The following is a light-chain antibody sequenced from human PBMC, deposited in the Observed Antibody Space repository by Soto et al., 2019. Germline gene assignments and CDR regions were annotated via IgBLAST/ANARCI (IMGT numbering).Light chain of an antibody. CDR1: QSVSGN. CDR3: QQYGNSPIT. V-gene: IGKV3-20*01. J-gene: IGKJ5*01. CDR2: GAS. Sequence: ETVMTQSPATLSVSTGERATLSCRASQSVSGNLAWYQQKPGQAPRLLIYGASSRATGIPDRVSGSGSGTDFTLTISRVEPEDFAVYYCQQYGNSPITFGQGTRLEIK.